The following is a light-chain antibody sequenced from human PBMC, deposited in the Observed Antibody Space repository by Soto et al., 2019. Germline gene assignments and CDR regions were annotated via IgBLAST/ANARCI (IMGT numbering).Light chain of an antibody. Sequence: QSVLTQPPSASGTPGQTVTISCSGTSSNIGINTVSWYQQLPGTAPKLIIYTNYQRPSGVPDRFSASKSGTSASLAISGLQSEDEDDDYCAAWDDTMNGSWVFGGGTKLTVL. CDR3: AAWDDTMNGSWV. J-gene: IGLJ3*02. V-gene: IGLV1-44*01. CDR1: SSNIGINT. CDR2: TNY.